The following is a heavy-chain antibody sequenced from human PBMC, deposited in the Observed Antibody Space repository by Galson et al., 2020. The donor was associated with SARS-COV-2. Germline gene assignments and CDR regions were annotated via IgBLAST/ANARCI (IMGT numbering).Heavy chain of an antibody. Sequence: SETLSLTCTVSGGSISSSSYHWAWIRQPPGKGLEWIGYIYFSGTTYYNQSLKSRVTVSVDTSKNQFSLRLNSVTAADTAVYYCARHFGNSFDYWGQGTLVAISS. CDR1: GGSISSSSYH. V-gene: IGHV4-39*01. D-gene: IGHD3-3*01. CDR2: IYFSGTT. CDR3: ARHFGNSFDY. J-gene: IGHJ4*02.